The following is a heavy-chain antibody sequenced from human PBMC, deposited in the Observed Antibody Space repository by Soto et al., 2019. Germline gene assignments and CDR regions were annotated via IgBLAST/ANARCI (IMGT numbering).Heavy chain of an antibody. J-gene: IGHJ6*02. D-gene: IGHD3-10*01. Sequence: GESLKISCKGSGYSFTSYWLGWVRQMPGKGLEWMGIIYPCDSDTRYSPSLQGQVTISADKSMSTAYLQWSSLKVSDTAMYYCARDGVRGFDYYYGMDVWGQGTTVTVSS. CDR3: ARDGVRGFDYYYGMDV. V-gene: IGHV5-51*01. CDR2: IYPCDSDT. CDR1: GYSFTSYW.